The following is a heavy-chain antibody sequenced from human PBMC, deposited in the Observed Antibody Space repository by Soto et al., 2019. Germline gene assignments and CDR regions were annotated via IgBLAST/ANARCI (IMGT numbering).Heavy chain of an antibody. V-gene: IGHV3-23*01. Sequence: GESLKISCAASGFTFSSYAMSWVRQAPGKGLEWVSAISGSGGSTYYADSVKGRFTICRDNSKNTLYLQMNSLRAEDTAVYYCAKDSELLWFGELFDYWGQGTLVTVSS. D-gene: IGHD3-10*01. CDR1: GFTFSSYA. CDR3: AKDSELLWFGELFDY. J-gene: IGHJ4*02. CDR2: ISGSGGST.